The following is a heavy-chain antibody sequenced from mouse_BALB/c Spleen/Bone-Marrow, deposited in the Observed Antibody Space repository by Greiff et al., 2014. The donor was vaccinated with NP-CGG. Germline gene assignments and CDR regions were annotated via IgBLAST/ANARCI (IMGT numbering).Heavy chain of an antibody. CDR1: GYTFTNYF. Sequence: QVQLPQSGAELVKPGALVKLSCKASGYTFTNYFMYWGKQRPGQGLEWIGEINPNNGGTNFNENFKSKATLTLDKSSSTAYMQLSSLTSEDSAVYYCTRSGPGFAYWGHGTLVTVSA. CDR3: TRSGPGFAY. J-gene: IGHJ3*01. CDR2: INPNNGGT. V-gene: IGHV1S81*02.